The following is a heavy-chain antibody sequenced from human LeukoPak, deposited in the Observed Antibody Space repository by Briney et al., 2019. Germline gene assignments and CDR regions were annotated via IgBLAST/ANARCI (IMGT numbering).Heavy chain of an antibody. J-gene: IGHJ5*02. CDR1: GFTFSTSW. CDR2: IKKDGSET. V-gene: IGHV3-7*03. Sequence: GGSLRLSCAASGFTFSTSWMSWVRQVPGKGLEWVANIKKDGSETYYVDSVKGRFTISRDSAKNSLYLQMNSLRSEDTAVYYCARGDSIVATVFGSWFDPWGQGTLVTVSS. D-gene: IGHD5-12*01. CDR3: ARGDSIVATVFGSWFDP.